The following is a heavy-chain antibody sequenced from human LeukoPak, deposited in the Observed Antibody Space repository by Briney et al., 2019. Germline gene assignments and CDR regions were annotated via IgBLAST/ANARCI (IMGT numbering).Heavy chain of an antibody. CDR3: GRDIQLSY. CDR1: GFTFSDSA. J-gene: IGHJ4*02. D-gene: IGHD1-1*01. CDR2: ISASGVST. V-gene: IGHV3-23*01. Sequence: GGSLRLSCAASGFTFSDSAMTWVRQAPGKGLEWVSLISASGVSTYYADSVKGRFTISRDNSNTTLYLQMGSLRAGDTAVYFCGRDIQLSYLRQGTLVTVSS.